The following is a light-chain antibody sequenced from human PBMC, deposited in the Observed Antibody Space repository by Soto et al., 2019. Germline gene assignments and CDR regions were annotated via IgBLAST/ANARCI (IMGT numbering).Light chain of an antibody. CDR3: QQTDSTPPT. J-gene: IGKJ1*01. CDR1: QSIRNY. Sequence: DIQMTQSPSSLSASVGDRVTISCRASQSIRNYVSWYQQKPGTAPKLLIRAASTLQSVVPSRFSGSGSGTDFTLTISSLQIEDFATYFCQQTDSTPPTFGQVTNVEI. V-gene: IGKV1-39*01. CDR2: AAS.